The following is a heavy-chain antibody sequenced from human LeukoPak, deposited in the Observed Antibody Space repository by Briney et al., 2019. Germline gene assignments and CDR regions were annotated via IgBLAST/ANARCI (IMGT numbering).Heavy chain of an antibody. CDR1: GFTFSTYA. Sequence: GGSLRLSCAASGFTFSTYAVNWVRQAPGKGLEWVSAISSSGGTTYYADSVKGRFSISRDNSKNTLYLRMNSLRAEDTALYYCAKASGLLRSYFDYWGQGTLVTVSS. V-gene: IGHV3-23*01. D-gene: IGHD3-3*01. CDR3: AKASGLLRSYFDY. J-gene: IGHJ4*02. CDR2: ISSSGGTT.